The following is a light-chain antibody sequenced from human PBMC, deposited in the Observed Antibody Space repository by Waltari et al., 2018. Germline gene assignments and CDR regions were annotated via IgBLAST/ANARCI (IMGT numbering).Light chain of an antibody. CDR2: RAS. V-gene: IGKV3-20*01. CDR1: QSVGSSS. CDR3: QQHGTLPAT. Sequence: EIVLTQSPGTASLSPGERVTLSCRASQSVGSSSLAWYQQKPGQAPRRVIYRASRRATGIPERFSGSGSGTDFSLTISRLEPEDFAVHYCQQHGTLPATFGQGTKVEIK. J-gene: IGKJ1*01.